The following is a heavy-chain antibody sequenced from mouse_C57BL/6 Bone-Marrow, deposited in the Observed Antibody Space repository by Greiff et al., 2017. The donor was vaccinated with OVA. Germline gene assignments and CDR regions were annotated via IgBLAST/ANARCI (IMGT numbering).Heavy chain of an antibody. Sequence: QVQLKQPGAELVKPGASVKMSCKASGYTFTSYWITWVKQRPGQGLEWIGDIYPGSGSTNYNAKFKSKATLTVDTSSSTAYMQLSSLTSEDSAVYYCARSSYYYGSSYNYWGQGTTLTVSS. CDR3: ARSSYYYGSSYNY. D-gene: IGHD1-1*01. CDR1: GYTFTSYW. CDR2: IYPGSGST. V-gene: IGHV1-55*01. J-gene: IGHJ2*01.